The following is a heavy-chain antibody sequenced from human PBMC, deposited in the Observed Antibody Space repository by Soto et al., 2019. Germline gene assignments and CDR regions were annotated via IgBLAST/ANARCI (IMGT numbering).Heavy chain of an antibody. D-gene: IGHD6-13*01. V-gene: IGHV3-23*01. CDR2: ISGSGGST. CDR3: AKCPPGVYSSSWYDWFDP. J-gene: IGHJ5*02. Sequence: EVQLLESGGGLVQPGGSLRLSCAASGFTFSSYAMSWVRQAPGKGLEWVSAISGSGGSTYYADSVKGRFTISRDNSKNTLYLQMNSLRAEDTAVYYCAKCPPGVYSSSWYDWFDPWGQGTLVTVSS. CDR1: GFTFSSYA.